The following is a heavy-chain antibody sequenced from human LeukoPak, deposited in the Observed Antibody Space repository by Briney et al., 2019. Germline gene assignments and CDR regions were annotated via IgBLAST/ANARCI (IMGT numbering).Heavy chain of an antibody. CDR1: GGSISSSSYY. J-gene: IGHJ6*03. CDR2: IYYSGST. V-gene: IGHV4-39*07. CDR3: ARVGCSSTSCYSYYYYYMDV. Sequence: SETLSPTCTVSGGSISSSSYYWGWIHQPPGKGLEWIGSIYYSGSTYYNPSLKSRVTISVDTSKNQFSLKLSSVTAADTAVYYRARVGCSSTSCYSYYYYYMDVWGKGTTVTVSS. D-gene: IGHD2-2*01.